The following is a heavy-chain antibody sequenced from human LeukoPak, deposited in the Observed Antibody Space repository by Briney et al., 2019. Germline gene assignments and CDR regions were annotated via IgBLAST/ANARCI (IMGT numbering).Heavy chain of an antibody. CDR3: ARRLDL. CDR2: INHRGST. Sequence: SETLSLTCAVYGGSFSGYYWTWIRQPPGKGLEWIGEINHRGSTSYNPSLKSRVTISVDTSNNQFSLKLSSVTAADTAVYYCARRLDLWGRGTLVTVSS. V-gene: IGHV4-34*01. CDR1: GGSFSGYY. J-gene: IGHJ2*01.